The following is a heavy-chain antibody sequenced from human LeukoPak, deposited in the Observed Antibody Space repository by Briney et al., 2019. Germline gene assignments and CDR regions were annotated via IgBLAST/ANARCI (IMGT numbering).Heavy chain of an antibody. D-gene: IGHD3-10*01. Sequence: PSETLSLTCAVSGGSFSTYYWNWVCQSPGKGLEWIGEINHRGSTNYNRSLKSRVSISIDTSKNHFSLKLSSVTAADTAVYYCARGRTSRITVVRGVSRAGYFDYWGQGTLVTVSS. J-gene: IGHJ4*02. V-gene: IGHV4-34*01. CDR3: ARGRTSRITVVRGVSRAGYFDY. CDR2: INHRGST. CDR1: GGSFSTYY.